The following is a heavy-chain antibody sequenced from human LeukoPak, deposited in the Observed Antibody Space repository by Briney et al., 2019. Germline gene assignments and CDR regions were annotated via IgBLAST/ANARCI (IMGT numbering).Heavy chain of an antibody. CDR2: IRYDGSNK. CDR1: GFTFSTYW. J-gene: IGHJ4*02. V-gene: IGHV3-30*02. Sequence: GGSLRLSCAASGFTFSTYWMTWVRQAPGKGLEWVAFIRYDGSNKYYADSVKGRFTISRDNSKNTLYLQMNSLRAEDTAVYYCAKAIKDSNSPGDYWGQGTLVTVSS. CDR3: AKAIKDSNSPGDY. D-gene: IGHD6-6*01.